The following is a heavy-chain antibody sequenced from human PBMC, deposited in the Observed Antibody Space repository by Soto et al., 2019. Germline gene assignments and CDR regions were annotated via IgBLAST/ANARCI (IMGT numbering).Heavy chain of an antibody. CDR3: ARRLTTTVTAMGY. D-gene: IGHD2-21*02. V-gene: IGHV3-30*04. J-gene: IGHJ4*02. CDR1: GFTFSSFA. Sequence: QTGGSLRLSCKGSGFTFSSFAIQWVRQVPGKGLEWVAAISDDGTSKYTADSVKGRFTISRDNSRNTVYLQVNSLRIEDTAVYYCARRLTTTVTAMGYWGQGTPVTVS. CDR2: ISDDGTSK.